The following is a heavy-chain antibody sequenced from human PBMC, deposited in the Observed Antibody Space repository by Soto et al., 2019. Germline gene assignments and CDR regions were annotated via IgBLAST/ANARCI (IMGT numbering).Heavy chain of an antibody. CDR2: ISVSGGST. CDR1: GFTVSSYA. D-gene: IGHD2-2*01. Sequence: PGGSLRLSCAASGFTVSSYAVSWVRQAPGKGLEWVSGISVSGGSTYYADSVKGRFTISRDNSKNTLYLQMNSLRVEDTAVYYCAKDRSSTSCYAFDYWGQGSLVTVSS. CDR3: AKDRSSTSCYAFDY. V-gene: IGHV3-23*01. J-gene: IGHJ4*02.